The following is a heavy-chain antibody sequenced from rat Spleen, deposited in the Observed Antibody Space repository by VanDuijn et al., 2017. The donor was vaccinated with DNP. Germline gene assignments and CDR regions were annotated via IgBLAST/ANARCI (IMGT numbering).Heavy chain of an antibody. J-gene: IGHJ4*01. Sequence: EVQLVESGGGLVQPGKSLKLSCVASGFTFSDFYMAWVRQAPTKGLEWVAYISFDGSTTYYGDSVKGRFTISRDNAKSTLYLQMDSLRSEDTATYYCATQGDYSSYPDYYAMDAWGQGTSVTVSS. CDR1: GFTFSDFY. CDR2: ISFDGSTT. CDR3: ATQGDYSSYPDYYAMDA. D-gene: IGHD1-2*01. V-gene: IGHV5-7*01.